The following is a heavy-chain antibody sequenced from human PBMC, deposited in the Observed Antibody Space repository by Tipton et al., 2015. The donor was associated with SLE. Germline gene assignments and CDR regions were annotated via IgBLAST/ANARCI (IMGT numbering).Heavy chain of an antibody. CDR1: GDSISRDY. Sequence: TLSLTCSVYGDSISRDYWSWIRQPPGGGLEWVAYIYSGGSTNFNPLLKSRLSISLDSAKSQVSLNLTSVTAADTAVHYCARGALFSVTGLHRRYFDLWGRGTLVIVSS. CDR3: ARGALFSVTGLHRRYFDL. CDR2: IYSGGST. D-gene: IGHD2-21*02. J-gene: IGHJ2*01. V-gene: IGHV4-59*01.